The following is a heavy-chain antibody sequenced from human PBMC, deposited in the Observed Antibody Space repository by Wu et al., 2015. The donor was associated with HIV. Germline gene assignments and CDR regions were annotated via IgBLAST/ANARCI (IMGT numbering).Heavy chain of an antibody. Sequence: QVQLVQSGAEVKKPGASVRVSCKASGYTFTGYYMHWVRQAPGQGLEWMGWINPNNGGTNYAQKFEGRVTLARDTSITTAYMDLSRLIYDDTAVYYCARDLRFLNWGYRTTDXVFDIVGRRDNGHRLF. CDR3: ARDLRFLNWGYRTTDXVFDI. D-gene: IGHD7-27*01. CDR1: GYTFTGYY. V-gene: IGHV1-2*02. CDR2: INPNNGGT. J-gene: IGHJ3*02.